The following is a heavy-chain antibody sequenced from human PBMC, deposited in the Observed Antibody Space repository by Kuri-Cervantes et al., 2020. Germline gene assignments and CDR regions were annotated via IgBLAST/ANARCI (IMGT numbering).Heavy chain of an antibody. J-gene: IGHJ6*02. V-gene: IGHV3-7*01. Sequence: GGSLRLSCAASGFTFSSYWMSWVRQAPGKGLEWVANIKQDGSEKYYVDSVKGRFTISRDNAKNSLYLQMNSLRAEDTAVYYCAKGGGDWLLQKDNMDVWGQGTTVTVSS. D-gene: IGHD3-9*01. CDR3: AKGGGDWLLQKDNMDV. CDR1: GFTFSSYW. CDR2: IKQDGSEK.